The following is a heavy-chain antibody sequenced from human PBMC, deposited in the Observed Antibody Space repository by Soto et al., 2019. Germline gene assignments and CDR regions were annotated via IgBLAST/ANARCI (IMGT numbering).Heavy chain of an antibody. Sequence: VQLLDSGGGLVQPGGSLRLSCAASGFTFNNYGMSWVRQAPGKGLEWDSAISGSGDTTYYSDTVKGRFTISRDNYKNALYLQMSRLRADDTAVYYCAKDSGWLHDSWGQGTLVTVSS. J-gene: IGHJ4*02. CDR1: GFTFNNYG. CDR2: ISGSGDTT. CDR3: AKDSGWLHDS. D-gene: IGHD6-19*01. V-gene: IGHV3-23*01.